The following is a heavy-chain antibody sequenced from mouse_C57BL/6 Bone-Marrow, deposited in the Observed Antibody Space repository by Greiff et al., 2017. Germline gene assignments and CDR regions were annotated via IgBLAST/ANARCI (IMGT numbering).Heavy chain of an antibody. J-gene: IGHJ3*01. CDR1: GYTFTSYW. V-gene: IGHV1-59*01. D-gene: IGHD2-5*01. Sequence: QVQLQQPGAELVRPGTSVKLSCKASGYTFTSYWMHWVKQRPGQGLEWIGVIDPSDSYTNYNQKFKGKATLTVDTSSSTAYMQLSSLTSEDSAVFYCARTYYSNSRFAYWGQGTLVTVSA. CDR2: IDPSDSYT. CDR3: ARTYYSNSRFAY.